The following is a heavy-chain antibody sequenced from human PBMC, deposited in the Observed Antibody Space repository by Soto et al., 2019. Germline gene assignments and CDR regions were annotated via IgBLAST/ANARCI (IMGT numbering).Heavy chain of an antibody. D-gene: IGHD1-1*01. J-gene: IGHJ4*02. CDR1: GFTFKSYG. CDR3: AEEGLYKTLDY. V-gene: IGHV3-30*18. Sequence: QVQLVESGGGVVQPGRSLRLSCAASGFTFKSYGMHWVRQAPGKGLEWVAVISYDGNNKYYADSVKGRFTISRDIPKNTLYLQLNSLRAEDTAVYYCAEEGLYKTLDYWGQGTLVTVSS. CDR2: ISYDGNNK.